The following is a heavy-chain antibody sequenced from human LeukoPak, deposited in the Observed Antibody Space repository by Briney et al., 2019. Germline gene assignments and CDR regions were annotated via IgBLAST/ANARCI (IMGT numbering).Heavy chain of an antibody. J-gene: IGHJ4*02. D-gene: IGHD3-22*01. Sequence: GGSLRLSCAASGFTFSSYGMDWVRQAPGKGLEWVANIWYDGSNKDYADSVKGRFTISRDNSKNSLYLQMNSLRAEDTAVYYCARVGSSGYYYPNPIDYWGQGTLVTVSS. CDR2: IWYDGSNK. CDR3: ARVGSSGYYYPNPIDY. V-gene: IGHV3-33*01. CDR1: GFTFSSYG.